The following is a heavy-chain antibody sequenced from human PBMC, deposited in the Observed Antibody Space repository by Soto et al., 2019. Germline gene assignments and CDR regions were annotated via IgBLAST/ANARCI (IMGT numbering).Heavy chain of an antibody. Sequence: GGSLRLSCAASGFTFSSYAMHWVRQAPGKGLEWVAVISYDGSNKYYADSVKGRFTISRDNSKNTLYLQMNSLRAEDTAVYYCARDLPQSIRFDYWGQGTLVTVSS. J-gene: IGHJ4*02. V-gene: IGHV3-30-3*01. CDR1: GFTFSSYA. D-gene: IGHD3-3*02. CDR3: ARDLPQSIRFDY. CDR2: ISYDGSNK.